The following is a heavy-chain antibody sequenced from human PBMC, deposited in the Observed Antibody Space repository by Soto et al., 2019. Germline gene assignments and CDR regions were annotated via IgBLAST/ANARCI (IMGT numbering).Heavy chain of an antibody. J-gene: IGHJ6*03. Sequence: EVQLAESGGGLVQPGGSLRLSCAASGFTLSGYAMDWVRQAPGKGLEYVSGISSNGVGTYYANSVQGRFTISRDNSKNTVYLQMGSLRPEDMAVYYCAWRARPDFYYMDVWGKGTTVTVSS. CDR1: GFTLSGYA. D-gene: IGHD6-6*01. CDR2: ISSNGVGT. V-gene: IGHV3-64*01. CDR3: AWRARPDFYYMDV.